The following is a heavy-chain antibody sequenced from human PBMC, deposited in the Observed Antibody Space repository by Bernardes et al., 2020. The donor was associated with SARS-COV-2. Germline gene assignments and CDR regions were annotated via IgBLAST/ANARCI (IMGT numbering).Heavy chain of an antibody. D-gene: IGHD3-9*01. CDR3: ARDVGGTDWRFGFDV. CDR2: ISGGGVYI. J-gene: IGHJ3*01. Sequence: GGSLRLSCAASGFTFSSYWMSWFRQAPGKGLEWISSISGGGVYIYYGDSVRGRFTTSRDNTRTSVFLQMESLRAEDTAVYYCARDVGGTDWRFGFDVWGPGTMVHVSS. V-gene: IGHV3-21*01. CDR1: GFTFSSYW.